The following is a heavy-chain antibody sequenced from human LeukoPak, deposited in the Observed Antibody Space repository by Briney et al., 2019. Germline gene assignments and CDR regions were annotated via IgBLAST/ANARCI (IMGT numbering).Heavy chain of an antibody. CDR1: GGSFSGYY. Sequence: SETLSLTCAVYGGSFSGYYWSWIRQPPGKGLEWIGEINHSGSTNYNPSLKSRVTISVDTSKKQFSLKLRSVTAADTAVYYCARGRYSGSGSYYYQPFDYWGQGTLVTVSS. CDR2: INHSGST. J-gene: IGHJ4*02. CDR3: ARGRYSGSGSYYYQPFDY. D-gene: IGHD3-10*01. V-gene: IGHV4-34*01.